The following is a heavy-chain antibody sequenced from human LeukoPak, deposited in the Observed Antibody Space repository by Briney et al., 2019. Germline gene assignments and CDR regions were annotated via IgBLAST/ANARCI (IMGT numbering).Heavy chain of an antibody. CDR3: ARGKIVVVPAANSYGMDV. Sequence: PSETLSLTCAVYGGSFSDYYWTWIRQPPGRGLEWIGEINHSGSTNYNPSLKSRVTISVDTSKNQFSLKLSSVTAADTAVYYCARGKIVVVPAANSYGMDVWGQGTTVTVSS. J-gene: IGHJ6*02. V-gene: IGHV4-34*01. CDR2: INHSGST. D-gene: IGHD2-2*01. CDR1: GGSFSDYY.